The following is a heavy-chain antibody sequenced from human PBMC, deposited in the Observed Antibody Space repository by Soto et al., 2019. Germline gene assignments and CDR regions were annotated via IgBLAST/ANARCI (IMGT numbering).Heavy chain of an antibody. V-gene: IGHV4-59*01. CDR1: GGSITSYY. CDR2: IYYNGNI. J-gene: IGHJ4*02. Sequence: QVQLQESGPGLVKPLETLSLTCTVPGGSITSYYWSWVRQPPGKGLEWIGYIYYNGNINYNPSLKSRLTISLDTSKNQFSLRLSSVTAADTAVYYFATGRVYVGSEYWGQGTLVTVSS. D-gene: IGHD3-10*01. CDR3: ATGRVYVGSEY.